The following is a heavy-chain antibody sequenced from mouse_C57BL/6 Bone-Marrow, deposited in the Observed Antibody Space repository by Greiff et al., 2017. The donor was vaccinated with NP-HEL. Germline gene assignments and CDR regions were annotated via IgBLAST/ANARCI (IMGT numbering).Heavy chain of an antibody. V-gene: IGHV5-16*01. CDR2: INYDGSST. Sequence: EVKLVESEGGLVQPGSSMKLSCTASGFTFSDYYMAWVRQVPEKGLEWVANINYDGSSTYYLDSLKSRFIISRDNAKNILYLQMSSLKSEDTATYYCAREGVVPNWYFDVWGTGTTVTVSS. CDR3: AREGVVPNWYFDV. J-gene: IGHJ1*03. CDR1: GFTFSDYY. D-gene: IGHD1-1*01.